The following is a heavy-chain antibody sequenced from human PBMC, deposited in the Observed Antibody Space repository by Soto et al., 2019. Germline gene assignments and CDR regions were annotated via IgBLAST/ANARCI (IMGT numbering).Heavy chain of an antibody. V-gene: IGHV2-5*02. CDR1: GFSLTTDDVG. CDR3: AHTRYSISSFDY. CDR2: VYWDDDK. Sequence: SGPTLVNPTQTLTLTCTFSGFSLTTDDVGVGCIRQFPGKALDWLAVVYWDDDKRYSPSLKSRLTITKDTSKNQVFLTMSNMDPVDTATYYCAHTRYSISSFDYWGQGTLVTVSS. J-gene: IGHJ4*02. D-gene: IGHD6-6*01.